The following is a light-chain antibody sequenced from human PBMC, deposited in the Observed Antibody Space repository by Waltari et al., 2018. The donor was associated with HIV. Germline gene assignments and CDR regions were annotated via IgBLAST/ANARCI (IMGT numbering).Light chain of an antibody. CDR1: SSNIGSNT. CDR3: AAWDDSLNGFYV. V-gene: IGLV1-44*01. CDR2: SNN. J-gene: IGLJ1*01. Sequence: QSVLTQPPSASGTPGQRVTISCSGRSSNIGSNTVNWYQQLPGTAPKLLIYSNNQRPSGVPDRFSGSKSGTSASLAISGLQSEDEADYYCAAWDDSLNGFYVFGTGTKVTVL.